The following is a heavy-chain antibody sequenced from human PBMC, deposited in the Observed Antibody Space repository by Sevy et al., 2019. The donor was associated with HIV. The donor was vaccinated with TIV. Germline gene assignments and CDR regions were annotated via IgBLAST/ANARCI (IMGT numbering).Heavy chain of an antibody. D-gene: IGHD6-6*01. CDR3: ARNRGYIAARPPPGF. J-gene: IGHJ4*02. CDR1: GFIFRLYS. Sequence: GGSLRLSCAASGFIFRLYSMSWVRQAPGKGLEWVANINEDGSERYYVDSVKGRFTISRDNAKNSLYLQMNSLGADDTAVYYCARNRGYIAARPPPGFRGQGTLVTVSS. V-gene: IGHV3-7*01. CDR2: INEDGSER.